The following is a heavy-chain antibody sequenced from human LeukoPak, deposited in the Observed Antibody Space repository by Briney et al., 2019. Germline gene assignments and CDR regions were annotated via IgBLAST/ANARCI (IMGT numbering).Heavy chain of an antibody. V-gene: IGHV1-69*05. CDR2: IIPIFGTA. CDR1: GGTFSSYA. J-gene: IGHJ6*03. CDR3: AREPEARGYYYYYMDV. Sequence: SVKVSCKASGGTFSSYAISWVRQAPGQGLEWMGRIIPIFGTANYAQKFQGRVTITTDESTSTAYKELSSLRSEDTAVYYCAREPEARGYYYYYMDVWGKGTTVTVSS.